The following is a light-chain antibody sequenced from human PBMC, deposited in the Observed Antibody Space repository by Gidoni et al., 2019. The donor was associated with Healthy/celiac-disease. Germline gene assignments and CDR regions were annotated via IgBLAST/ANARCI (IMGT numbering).Light chain of an antibody. J-gene: IGKJ2*02. CDR3: QQSYSTPPCT. CDR1: QSISSY. V-gene: IGKV1-39*01. CDR2: AAS. Sequence: DIQMTQSPSSLSASVGDRVTITCRASQSISSYLNWYQQKPGKAPKLLIYAASSLQSGVPSRFSGSGSGTDFTLPISSLQPEDFATYYCQQSYSTPPCTFXQXTKLEIK.